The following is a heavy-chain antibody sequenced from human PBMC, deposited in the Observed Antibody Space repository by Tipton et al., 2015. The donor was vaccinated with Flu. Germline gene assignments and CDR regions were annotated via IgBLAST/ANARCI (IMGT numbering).Heavy chain of an antibody. CDR1: GGSISSYY. CDR3: ARAGLDYGDYGAFDI. Sequence: TLSLTCTVSGGSISSYYWNWIRQPPGKGLEWIGYIHHSGSTNYNPSLRSRVTISVDTSKNQFSLKLTSVTAADTAVYYCARAGLDYGDYGAFDIWGQGTMVTVSS. CDR2: IHHSGST. V-gene: IGHV4-59*01. J-gene: IGHJ3*02. D-gene: IGHD4-17*01.